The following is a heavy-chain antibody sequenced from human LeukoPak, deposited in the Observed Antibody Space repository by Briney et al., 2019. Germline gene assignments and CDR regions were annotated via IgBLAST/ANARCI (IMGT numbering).Heavy chain of an antibody. CDR1: GFTFSSYS. Sequence: GGSLRLSCAASGFTFSSYSMNWVRQAPGKGLEWVSYISSSSSTIYYADSVKGRFTISGDNAKNSLYLQMNSLRAEDTAVYYCARAGGSTVSHSDYWGQGTLVTVSS. CDR3: ARAGGSTVSHSDY. V-gene: IGHV3-48*04. J-gene: IGHJ4*02. CDR2: ISSSSSTI. D-gene: IGHD4-17*01.